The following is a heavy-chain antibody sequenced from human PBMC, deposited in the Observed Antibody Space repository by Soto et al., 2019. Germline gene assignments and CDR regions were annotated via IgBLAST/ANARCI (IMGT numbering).Heavy chain of an antibody. CDR3: ARESEDLTSNFDY. V-gene: IGHV3-21*06. J-gene: IGHJ4*02. CDR2: IGSTTHYI. Sequence: KPGGSLRLSCAASGFTFTRYSMNWVRQAPGKGLEWVSSIGSTTHYIYYADSMRGRFTISRDNAKNAVYLEMNSLRAEDTAVYYCARESEDLTSNFDYWGQGTLVTVSS. CDR1: GFTFTRYS.